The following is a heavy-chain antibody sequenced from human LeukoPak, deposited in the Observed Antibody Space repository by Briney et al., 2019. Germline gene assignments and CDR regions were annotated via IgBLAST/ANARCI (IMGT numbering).Heavy chain of an antibody. V-gene: IGHV3-33*06. CDR1: GFTFSNYG. CDR2: IWYDGSNK. Sequence: GRSLRLSCAASGFTFSNYGMHWVRQAPGKGLEWVAVIWYDGSNKFYADSVKGRFTISRDNSRNTLYMQMNSLRAEDTAVYYCAKDGPVVEAIDYWGQGTLVTVSS. J-gene: IGHJ4*02. D-gene: IGHD1-26*01. CDR3: AKDGPVVEAIDY.